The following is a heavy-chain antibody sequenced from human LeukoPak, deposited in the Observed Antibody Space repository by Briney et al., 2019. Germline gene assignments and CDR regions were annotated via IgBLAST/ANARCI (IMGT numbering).Heavy chain of an antibody. D-gene: IGHD4-17*01. CDR1: GYIFTNYW. CDR3: AALQTDYDPVDP. CDR2: IYPDGSDT. Sequence: GESLKISCNGSGYIFTNYWIGLGRQMPGKVLELMGIIYPDGSDTKYSPSFQGQVTISVDKSISTAYLQWSNLKASDTAMYFCAALQTDYDPVDPWGQGTLVTVSS. J-gene: IGHJ5*02. V-gene: IGHV5-51*01.